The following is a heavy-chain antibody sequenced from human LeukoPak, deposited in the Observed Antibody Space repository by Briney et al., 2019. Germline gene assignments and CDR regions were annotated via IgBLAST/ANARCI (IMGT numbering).Heavy chain of an antibody. CDR3: ANSADDIYYFDY. V-gene: IGHV3-23*01. CDR2: ISGSGGST. CDR1: GFTFSSYA. Sequence: GGSLRLSCAAPGFTFSSYAMSWVRQAPGKGLEWVSAISGSGGSTYYADSVKGRFTISRDNSKNTLYLQMNSLRAEDTAVYYCANSADDIYYFDYWGQGTLVTVSS. J-gene: IGHJ4*02. D-gene: IGHD3-9*01.